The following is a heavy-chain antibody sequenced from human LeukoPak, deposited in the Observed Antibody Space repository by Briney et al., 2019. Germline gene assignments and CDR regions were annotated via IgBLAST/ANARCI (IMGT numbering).Heavy chain of an antibody. CDR1: GGTFSGYY. J-gene: IGHJ4*02. CDR2: LYYSGST. Sequence: PSETLSLTCAVYGGTFSGYYWSWIRQPPGKGLEWIGYLYYSGSTNYNPSLKSRVTISVDTSKNQFSLKLSSVTAADTAVYYCAGTYYYDSSGYYHYSLWGQGTLVTVSS. V-gene: IGHV4-59*01. CDR3: AGTYYYDSSGYYHYSL. D-gene: IGHD3-22*01.